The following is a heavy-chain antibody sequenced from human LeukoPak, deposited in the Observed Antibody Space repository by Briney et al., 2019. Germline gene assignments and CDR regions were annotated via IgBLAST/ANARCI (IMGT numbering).Heavy chain of an antibody. J-gene: IGHJ5*02. V-gene: IGHV4-34*01. CDR2: INHSGST. CDR1: GGSFSGYY. CDR3: ARGNGWFDP. Sequence: SETLSLTCAVYGGSFSGYYWSWIRQPPGKGLEWIGEINHSGSTNYNPSLKSRVTISVDTSKNQFSLKLSSVTAADTAVYYCARGNGWFDPWGQGTLVTVSS.